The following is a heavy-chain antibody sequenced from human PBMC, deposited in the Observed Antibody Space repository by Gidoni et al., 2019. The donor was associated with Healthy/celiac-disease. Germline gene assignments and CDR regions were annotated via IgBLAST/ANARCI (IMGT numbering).Heavy chain of an antibody. CDR2: ISGSGGST. CDR3: ANLGSYGDAFDI. Sequence: EVQLLESGGGLVQPGVSLRLSCAASGFTFSSYAMSWVRQAPGKGLEWVSAISGSGGSTYYADSVKGRFTISRDNSKNTLYLQMNSLRAEDTAVYYCANLGSYGDAFDIWGQGTMVTVSS. J-gene: IGHJ3*02. V-gene: IGHV3-23*01. D-gene: IGHD1-26*01. CDR1: GFTFSSYA.